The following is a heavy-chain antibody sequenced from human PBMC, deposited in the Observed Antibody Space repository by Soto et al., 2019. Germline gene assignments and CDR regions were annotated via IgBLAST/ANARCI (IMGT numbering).Heavy chain of an antibody. CDR3: AKVGLFGNGYMGVVRSDY. CDR2: ITDGGGNK. D-gene: IGHD3-10*02. CDR1: GFTFGSYA. V-gene: IGHV3-23*01. J-gene: IGHJ4*02. Sequence: EVQLLESGGGLVQPGGSLRLSCTASGFTFGSYAMSWVRQAPGKGLEWVSGITDGGGNKFYADSVQGRFTISRDISKNPLYLQMSSLTADDTAIYYCAKVGLFGNGYMGVVRSDYWGQGTLVTVSA.